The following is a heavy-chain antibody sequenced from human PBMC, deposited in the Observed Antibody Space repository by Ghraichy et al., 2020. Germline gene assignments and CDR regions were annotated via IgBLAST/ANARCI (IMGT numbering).Heavy chain of an antibody. CDR2: IYHGVSA. CDR3: ARDSEYYGSGPPGWLGFDS. D-gene: IGHD3-10*01. Sequence: SQTLSLTCVVSGGSLISSNWWSWVRQSPGKGLEWIGEIYHGVSATYNPSLKSRVTISIDKSNNQFSLKMTSVTAADTAVYYCARDSEYYGSGPPGWLGFDSWGQGTLVTVSS. J-gene: IGHJ4*02. CDR1: GGSLISSNW. V-gene: IGHV4/OR15-8*01.